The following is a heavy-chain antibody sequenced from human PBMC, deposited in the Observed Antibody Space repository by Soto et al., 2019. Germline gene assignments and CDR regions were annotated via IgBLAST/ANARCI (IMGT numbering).Heavy chain of an antibody. V-gene: IGHV3-23*01. Sequence: GGSLRLSCAASGFTFISYSMNWVLQAPGKGLEWVSAISGSGGSTYYADSVKGRFTISRDNSKNTLYLQMNSLRADDTAVYYCARDMSGGTYNYYYGMDVWGQGTTVTVSS. CDR3: ARDMSGGTYNYYYGMDV. CDR1: GFTFISYS. J-gene: IGHJ6*02. D-gene: IGHD1-26*01. CDR2: ISGSGGST.